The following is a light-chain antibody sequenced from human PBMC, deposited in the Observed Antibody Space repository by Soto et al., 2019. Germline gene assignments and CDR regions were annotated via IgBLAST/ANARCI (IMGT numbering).Light chain of an antibody. CDR3: QKLNSYPQT. V-gene: IGKV1-9*01. CDR1: RGISSY. CDR2: SAS. Sequence: IQLTPSPSSLSASVVDRVTITCQASRGISSYLAWYQQKPGKAPKLLVYSASTLQSGVPSRFSGSGSGPDFTLTISSLQPEDSATYFCQKLNSYPQTCGQGTRREIK. J-gene: IGKJ5*01.